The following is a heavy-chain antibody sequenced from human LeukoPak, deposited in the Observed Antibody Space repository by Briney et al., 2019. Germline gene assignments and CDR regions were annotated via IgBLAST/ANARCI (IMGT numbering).Heavy chain of an antibody. CDR2: IYYSGST. CDR3: AREDITGTASYFDY. Sequence: SETLSLTCTVSGGSVSSGGFYWTWIRQPPGKGLEWIGYIYYSGSTNYIPSLRSRLTISVDTSKNQFSLKLSSVTAADTAVYYCAREDITGTASYFDYWGQGTLVTVSS. J-gene: IGHJ4*02. V-gene: IGHV4-61*08. CDR1: GGSVSSGGFY. D-gene: IGHD1-7*01.